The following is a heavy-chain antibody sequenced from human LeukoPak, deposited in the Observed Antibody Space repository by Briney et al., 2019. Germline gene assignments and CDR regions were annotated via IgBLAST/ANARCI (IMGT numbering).Heavy chain of an antibody. J-gene: IGHJ6*02. CDR3: ATSSFDSSNYGEYYYYYYGMDV. Sequence: GVLKLSWAAPGITLSSHWKALVRPTPRKGLEWAPTKSGNGGTTHFADSVKGRFSISRDNSKNTLYLQMNSLRAEDTAVYYCATSSFDSSNYGEYYYYYYGMDVWGQGTAVTVSS. V-gene: IGHV3-23*01. D-gene: IGHD3-22*01. CDR1: GITLSSHW. CDR2: KSGNGGTT.